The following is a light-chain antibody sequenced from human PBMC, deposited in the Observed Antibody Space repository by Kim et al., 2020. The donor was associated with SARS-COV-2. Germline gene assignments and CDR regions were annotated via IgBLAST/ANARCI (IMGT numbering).Light chain of an antibody. J-gene: IGLJ3*02. V-gene: IGLV3-19*01. CDR1: SLGRYY. CDR2: NKN. Sequence: QNVKNTCQGDSLGRYYGAGYQQKHRPAPLLLIFNKNNRPTGIPDRYSGSASENTTSVTITGAQTEDGADYYCNSRYNTANRLGVFGGGTQLTVL. CDR3: NSRYNTANRLGV.